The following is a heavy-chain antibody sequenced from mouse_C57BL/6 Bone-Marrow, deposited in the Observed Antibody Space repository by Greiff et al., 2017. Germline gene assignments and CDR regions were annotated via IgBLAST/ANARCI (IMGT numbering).Heavy chain of an antibody. D-gene: IGHD1-1*01. CDR2: IDPSDSYT. J-gene: IGHJ1*03. V-gene: IGHV1-50*01. CDR1: GYTFTSYW. CDR3: ARGDYGSSYWYFDV. Sequence: QVQLQQPGAELVKPGASVKLSCKASGYTFTSYWMQWVKQRPGQGLEWIGEIDPSDSYTNYNQKFKGKATLTVDTSSSTAYMQLSSLTSEDSAVYYGARGDYGSSYWYFDVWGKGTTVTVSS.